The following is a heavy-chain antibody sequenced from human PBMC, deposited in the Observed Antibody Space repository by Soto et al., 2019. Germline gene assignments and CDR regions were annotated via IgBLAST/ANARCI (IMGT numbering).Heavy chain of an antibody. CDR3: ARVARLYCTNGVCYPGYYGMDV. Sequence: PSETLSLTCAVYGGSFSGYYWSWIRQPPGKGLEWIGEINHSGSTNYNPSLTSRVTISVDTSKNQFSLKLSSVTAADTAVYYCARVARLYCTNGVCYPGYYGMDVWGQGTTVTVSS. CDR1: GGSFSGYY. CDR2: INHSGST. D-gene: IGHD2-8*01. J-gene: IGHJ6*02. V-gene: IGHV4-34*01.